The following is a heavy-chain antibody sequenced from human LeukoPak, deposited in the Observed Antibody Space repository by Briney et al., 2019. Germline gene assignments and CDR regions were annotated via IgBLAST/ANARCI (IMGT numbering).Heavy chain of an antibody. Sequence: GGSLRLSCAASGFTFSSYAMCWVRQAPGKGLEWVSYISSSGSTIYYADSVKGRFTISRDNAKNSLYLQMNSLRAEDTAVYYCARHIAAAGAFDYWGQGTLVTVSS. CDR1: GFTFSSYA. J-gene: IGHJ4*02. V-gene: IGHV3-48*04. CDR3: ARHIAAAGAFDY. CDR2: ISSSGSTI. D-gene: IGHD6-13*01.